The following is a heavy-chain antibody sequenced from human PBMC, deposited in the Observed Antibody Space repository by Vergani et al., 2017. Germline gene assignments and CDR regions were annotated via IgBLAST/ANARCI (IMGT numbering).Heavy chain of an antibody. D-gene: IGHD4-23*01. V-gene: IGHV4-59*12. CDR1: GDSMNTYY. CDR3: ARGRWDAFDI. CDR2: IYDSGDT. J-gene: IGHJ3*02. Sequence: QVQLQESGPGLVKPSETLSLTCSVSGDSMNTYYWTWIRQPPGKGLEWIGYIYDSGDTKYNPSLKSRVTMSLDTSKNQFSLKLSSVTAADTAVYYCARGRWDAFDIWGQGTMVTVSS.